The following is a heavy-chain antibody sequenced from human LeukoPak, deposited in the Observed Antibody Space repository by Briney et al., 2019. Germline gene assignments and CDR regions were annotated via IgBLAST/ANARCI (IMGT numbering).Heavy chain of an antibody. V-gene: IGHV4-34*01. D-gene: IGHD5-24*01. Sequence: SETLSLTCAVYGGSFSGYFWTWIRQPPGKRLGWIGEINHSGSANNNPSLRSRVTVSVDTSKNQFSLRLTSVTAADTAVCYCARGWGMATTNWGYWSQGTLVTVSS. CDR1: GGSFSGYF. CDR2: INHSGSA. CDR3: ARGWGMATTNWGY. J-gene: IGHJ4*02.